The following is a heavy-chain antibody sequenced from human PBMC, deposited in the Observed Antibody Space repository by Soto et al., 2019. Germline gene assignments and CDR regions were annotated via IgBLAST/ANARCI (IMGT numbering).Heavy chain of an antibody. CDR1: GGTFSSYT. Sequence: QVQLVQSGAEVKKPGSSVKVSCKASGGTFSSYTISWVRQAPGQGLEWMGRIIPILGIANYAQKFQGRVTITADKSTSTAYMELSSLRSEDTAVYYCARDLNPRYSYGSLWGQGTLVTVS. J-gene: IGHJ4*02. D-gene: IGHD5-18*01. V-gene: IGHV1-69*08. CDR2: IIPILGIA. CDR3: ARDLNPRYSYGSL.